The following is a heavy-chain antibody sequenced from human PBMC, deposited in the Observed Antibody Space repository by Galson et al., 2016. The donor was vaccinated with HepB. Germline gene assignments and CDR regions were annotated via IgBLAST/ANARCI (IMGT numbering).Heavy chain of an antibody. D-gene: IGHD6-19*01. CDR2: INAANGDT. V-gene: IGHV1-3*01. Sequence: SVKVSCKASGYTFTSYAMHWVRQAPGQRLEWMGWINAANGDTKYSQNFQGRVTIISDTSASTAHMELSSLRSEDTAVYYCVRWSPSGWYIGDPWGQGTLVTVSS. CDR1: GYTFTSYA. CDR3: VRWSPSGWYIGDP. J-gene: IGHJ5*02.